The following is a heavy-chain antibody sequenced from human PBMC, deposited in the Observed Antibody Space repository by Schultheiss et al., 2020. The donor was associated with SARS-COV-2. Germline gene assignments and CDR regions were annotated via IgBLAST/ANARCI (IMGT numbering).Heavy chain of an antibody. CDR2: IRSKADSYAT. CDR3: ASSGWFGSWFDP. Sequence: GGSLRLSCVASGFTFRGYAMHWVRQASGKGLEWVGRIRSKADSYATAYAASVKGRFTISRDDSKNTAYLQMNSLKTEDTAVYYCASSGWFGSWFDPWGQGTLVTVSS. V-gene: IGHV3-73*01. J-gene: IGHJ5*02. CDR1: GFTFRGYA. D-gene: IGHD6-19*01.